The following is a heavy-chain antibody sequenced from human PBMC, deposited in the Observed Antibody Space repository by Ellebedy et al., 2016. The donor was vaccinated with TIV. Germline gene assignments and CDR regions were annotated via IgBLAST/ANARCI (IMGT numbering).Heavy chain of an antibody. J-gene: IGHJ4*02. CDR3: EKDSGEYGWKCEY. CDR2: ITGSGDRT. D-gene: IGHD3-10*01. CDR1: GFTFDNFA. Sequence: GESLKISCATSGFTFDNFAMRWFRQAPGKGLQWVSAITGSGDRTFYADSVKCRFTVSRDTSKNTLYLQMNSLRAEDTAIYYCEKDSGEYGWKCEYWGQGTQVTVSS. V-gene: IGHV3-23*01.